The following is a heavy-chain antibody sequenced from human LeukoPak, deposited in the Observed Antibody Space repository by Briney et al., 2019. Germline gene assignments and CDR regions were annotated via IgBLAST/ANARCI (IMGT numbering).Heavy chain of an antibody. D-gene: IGHD3-22*01. J-gene: IGHJ4*02. CDR3: ARRGYDSRGYHFYFDY. CDR1: GYSFTNYW. Sequence: GESLKISCKASGYSFTNYWIGWVRQMPGKGLEWMGIIYPGASDTKYSPSLQGQVTVSADKSISTAYLQWSSLKASDTAMYYCARRGYDSRGYHFYFDYLGPGNPGHRLL. CDR2: IYPGASDT. V-gene: IGHV5-51*01.